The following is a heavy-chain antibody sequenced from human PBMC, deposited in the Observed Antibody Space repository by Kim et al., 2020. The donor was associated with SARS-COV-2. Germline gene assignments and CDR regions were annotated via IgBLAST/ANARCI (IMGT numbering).Heavy chain of an antibody. CDR2: IYYSGST. D-gene: IGHD7-27*01. CDR3: ARITGPQSGWFDP. CDR1: GGSISSSSYY. J-gene: IGHJ5*02. Sequence: SETLSLTCTVSGGSISSSSYYWGWIRQPPGKGLEWIGSIYYSGSTYYNPSHKSLVTISVDTSKNQFSLKLRSVTAADTAVYYCARITGPQSGWFDPWGQGTLVTVSS. V-gene: IGHV4-39*01.